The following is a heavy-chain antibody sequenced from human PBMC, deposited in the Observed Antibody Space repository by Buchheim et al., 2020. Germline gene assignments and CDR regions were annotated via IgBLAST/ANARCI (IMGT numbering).Heavy chain of an antibody. CDR1: GGSICSSNW. J-gene: IGHJ6*02. CDR2: MYHSGTT. D-gene: IGHD2-8*01. Sequence: QVQLHESGPGLVKPSGTLSLTCDVSGGSICSSNWWSWVRQPPGKGLEWIGEMYHSGTTNYNPSLRSRVSISLDKSKNQFSLNLSSVTAADTAVYYCAASRGHCTNGVCKNGLDVWGQGTT. CDR3: AASRGHCTNGVCKNGLDV. V-gene: IGHV4-4*02.